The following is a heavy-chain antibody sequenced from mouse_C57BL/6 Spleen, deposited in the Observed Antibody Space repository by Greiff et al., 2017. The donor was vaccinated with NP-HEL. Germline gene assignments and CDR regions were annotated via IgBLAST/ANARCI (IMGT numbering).Heavy chain of an antibody. CDR1: GYAFSSSW. CDR2: IYPGDGDT. J-gene: IGHJ2*01. Sequence: VQLQQSGPELVKPGASVKISCKASGYAFSSSWMNWVKQRPGKGLEWIGRIYPGDGDTNYNGKFKGKATLTADKSSSTAYMQLSSLTSEDSAVYFCARSGLLHFDYWGQGTTLTVSS. D-gene: IGHD2-3*01. CDR3: ARSGLLHFDY. V-gene: IGHV1-82*01.